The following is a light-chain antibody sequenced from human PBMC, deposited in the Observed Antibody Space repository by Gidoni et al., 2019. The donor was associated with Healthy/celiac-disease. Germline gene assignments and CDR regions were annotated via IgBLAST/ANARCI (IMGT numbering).Light chain of an antibody. V-gene: IGKV3-20*01. CDR2: GAS. CDR3: QQYGSSPPMYT. CDR1: QSVSSSY. Sequence: IVLTQSPATLSLSPGERATLACRASQSVSSSYLAWYQQKPGQAPRLLIYGASSRATGIPDRFSGSGSGTDFTLTISRLEPEDFAVYYCQQYGSSPPMYTFGQGTKLEIK. J-gene: IGKJ2*01.